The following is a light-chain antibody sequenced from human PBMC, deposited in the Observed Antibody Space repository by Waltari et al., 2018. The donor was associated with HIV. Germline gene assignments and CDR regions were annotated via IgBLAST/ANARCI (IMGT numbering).Light chain of an antibody. V-gene: IGLV2-23*01. Sequence: QSALTQPASVSGSPGQSINISCTGTSSDVGSYNVFSWYQQHPGKAPKLMIYDDNNRPSGVSNRFSGSKSGHTASLTIAGLQAEDEADYYCCSYTGSTTWVFGGGTKLTVL. CDR3: CSYTGSTTWV. J-gene: IGLJ3*02. CDR1: SSDVGSYNV. CDR2: DDN.